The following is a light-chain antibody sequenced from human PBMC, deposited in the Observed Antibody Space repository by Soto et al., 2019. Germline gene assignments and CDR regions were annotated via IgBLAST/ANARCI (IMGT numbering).Light chain of an antibody. CDR1: SSDIAVYNY. Sequence: QSALTQPASVSGSPGQSITMSCTGTSSDIAVYNYVSWYQVHPGKAPKLMIYDVSNRPSGVSNRFSGSKSGNTASLSISGLQAEDEADYYCSSYTIIRDLVFGGGTKLTVL. V-gene: IGLV2-14*03. CDR2: DVS. CDR3: SSYTIIRDLV. J-gene: IGLJ2*01.